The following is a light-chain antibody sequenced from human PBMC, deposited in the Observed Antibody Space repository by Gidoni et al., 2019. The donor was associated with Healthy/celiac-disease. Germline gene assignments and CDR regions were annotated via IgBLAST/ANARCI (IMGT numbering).Light chain of an antibody. CDR1: QGISSY. Sequence: IPVTQSTSSLSASVGDRVTFNFLASQGISSYLNWYQQKPGKAPKILIYAASSLQSGVPSRFSGRGSGTDFTITISSLQPEDFATYYCQQSYSTPLTFXGXTKVEIK. V-gene: IGKV1-39*01. J-gene: IGKJ4*01. CDR2: AAS. CDR3: QQSYSTPLT.